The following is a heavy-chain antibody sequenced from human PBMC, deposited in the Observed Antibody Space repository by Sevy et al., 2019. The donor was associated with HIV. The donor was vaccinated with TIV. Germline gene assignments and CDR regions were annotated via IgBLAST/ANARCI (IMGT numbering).Heavy chain of an antibody. CDR1: GGSFSGYY. CDR3: ARGIYAGGSLFFDY. Sequence: SETLSLTCAVYGGSFSGYYWSWIRQPPGKGLEWIGKINHSGSTNYNPSLKSRVTISVDKSKNQFSLKLSSVTAADTAVYYCARGIYAGGSLFFDYWGQGTLVTVSS. D-gene: IGHD3-10*01. J-gene: IGHJ4*02. V-gene: IGHV4-34*01. CDR2: INHSGST.